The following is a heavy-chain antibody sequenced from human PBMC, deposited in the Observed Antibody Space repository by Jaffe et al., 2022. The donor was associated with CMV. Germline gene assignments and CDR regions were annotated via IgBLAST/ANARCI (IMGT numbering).Heavy chain of an antibody. CDR3: ARDFRLGYCSGGSCYGWYYGMDV. J-gene: IGHJ6*02. CDR1: GGSISSGGYY. CDR2: IYYSGST. D-gene: IGHD2-15*01. V-gene: IGHV4-31*03. Sequence: QVQLQESGPGLVKPSQTLSLTCTVSGGSISSGGYYWSWIRQHPGKGLEWIGYIYYSGSTYYNPSLKSRVTISVDTSKNQFSLKLSSVTAADTAVYYCARDFRLGYCSGGSCYGWYYGMDVWGQGTTVTVSS.